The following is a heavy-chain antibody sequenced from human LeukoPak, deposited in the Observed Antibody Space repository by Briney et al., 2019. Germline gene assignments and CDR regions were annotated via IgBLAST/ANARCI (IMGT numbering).Heavy chain of an antibody. CDR2: INSNGDDT. CDR1: GFTFSHYS. D-gene: IGHD3-22*01. Sequence: GGSLRLSCAASGFTFSHYSMHWVRQAPGRGLEYVLAINSNGDDTYYVDSVKGRFTISRDNSKNTLYLQMNSLRAEDTAVYYCAREYYYDSSGYVGDAFDIWGQGTMVTVSS. J-gene: IGHJ3*02. V-gene: IGHV3-64*02. CDR3: AREYYYDSSGYVGDAFDI.